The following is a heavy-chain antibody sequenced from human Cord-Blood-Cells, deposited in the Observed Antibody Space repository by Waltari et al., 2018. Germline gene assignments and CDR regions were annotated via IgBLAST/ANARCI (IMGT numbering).Heavy chain of an antibody. D-gene: IGHD7-27*01. V-gene: IGHV1-2*02. Sequence: QVQLVQSGAEVKKPGASVKVSCKASGYTFTGYYMHWVRQAPGQGLEWMGWINPNSGGTNDAQKFQGRVTMTRDTSISTAYMELSRLRSDDTAVYYCAREDLTGDQGAFDIWGQGTMVTVSS. CDR1: GYTFTGYY. J-gene: IGHJ3*02. CDR3: AREDLTGDQGAFDI. CDR2: INPNSGGT.